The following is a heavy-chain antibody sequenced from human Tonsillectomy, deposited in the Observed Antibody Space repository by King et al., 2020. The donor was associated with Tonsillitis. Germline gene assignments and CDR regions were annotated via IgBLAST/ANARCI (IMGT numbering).Heavy chain of an antibody. CDR1: GFTFSSYG. J-gene: IGHJ6*02. V-gene: IGHV3-33*01. D-gene: IGHD2-15*01. Sequence: VQLVQSGGGVVQPGGSLRLSCAASGFTFSSYGMHWVRQAPGKGLEWVALILYDGSKKYYAVSVRGRFTLSRDNSKNTLYLQMNSLIAEDMAVYYCARGEVVVVAGAPLGMDAWGQGTTVTVSS. CDR2: ILYDGSKK. CDR3: ARGEVVVVAGAPLGMDA.